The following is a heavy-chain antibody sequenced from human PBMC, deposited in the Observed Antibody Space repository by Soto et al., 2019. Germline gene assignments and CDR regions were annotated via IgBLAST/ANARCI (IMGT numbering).Heavy chain of an antibody. CDR1: GRSVSSGSYY. CDR3: ARKYSGYDWDYFDY. Sequence: SETLSLTCTVSGRSVSSGSYYWSWIRQPPGKGLEWIGYIYYSGNTNYNPSLKSRVTISVDTSKNQFSLKLSSVTAADTAVYYCARKYSGYDWDYFDYGGQGTLVNVS. D-gene: IGHD5-12*01. V-gene: IGHV4-61*01. CDR2: IYYSGNT. J-gene: IGHJ4*02.